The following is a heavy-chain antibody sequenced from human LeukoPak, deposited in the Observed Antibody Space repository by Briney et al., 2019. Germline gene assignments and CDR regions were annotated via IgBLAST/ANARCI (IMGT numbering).Heavy chain of an antibody. CDR1: GGTFSIYA. CDR2: IIPIFGTA. J-gene: IGHJ6*04. V-gene: IGHV1-69*06. CDR3: AQYGSGSYYYYYGMDV. Sequence: SVKVSCKASGGTFSIYAISWVRQAPGQGLEWMGGIIPIFGTANYAQKFQGRVTITADKSTSTAYMELSSLRSEDTAVYYCAQYGSGSYYYYYGMDVWGKGTTVTVSS. D-gene: IGHD3-10*01.